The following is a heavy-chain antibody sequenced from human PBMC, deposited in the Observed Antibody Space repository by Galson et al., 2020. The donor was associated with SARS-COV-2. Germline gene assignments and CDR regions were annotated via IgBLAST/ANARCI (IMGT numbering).Heavy chain of an antibody. V-gene: IGHV3-30*18. Sequence: GGSLRLSCVASGFSFSKYGMHWVRQSPGKGLYWVAVLSYEGRNGYYADSVKGRFTISRDNSKNTPYLQMNSLSAEDTGVYYCAKVSEEEVVPAAIGSWGQGTLVTVSA. J-gene: IGHJ4*02. D-gene: IGHD2-2*01. CDR2: LSYEGRNG. CDR1: GFSFSKYG. CDR3: AKVSEEEVVPAAIGS.